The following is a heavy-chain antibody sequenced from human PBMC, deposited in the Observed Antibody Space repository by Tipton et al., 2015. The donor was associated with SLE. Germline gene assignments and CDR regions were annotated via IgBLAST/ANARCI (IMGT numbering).Heavy chain of an antibody. J-gene: IGHJ1*01. D-gene: IGHD3-16*01. CDR1: GGYITTTSYY. CDR2: LSYGGSNSGGTT. CDR3: ARLMGY. V-gene: IGHV4-39*01. Sequence: TLSLTCSVSGGYITTTSYYWAWIRQPPGKGLEWIGSLSYGGSNSGGTTFYSPSLKNRVTISADTSKSQFFLRLTSVTAADMAVYFCARLMGYWGQGTLVTVSS.